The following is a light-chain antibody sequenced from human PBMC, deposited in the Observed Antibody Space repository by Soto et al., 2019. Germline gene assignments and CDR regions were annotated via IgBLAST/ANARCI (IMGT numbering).Light chain of an antibody. J-gene: IGLJ1*01. CDR1: SSDVGAYNY. V-gene: IGLV2-14*01. Sequence: QAVVTQPASVSGSPGQSIAISCTGTSSDVGAYNYVSWYQQHPGKAPKLMIYDVSHRPSGASDRFSGSKSGNTASLTISGLQPEDEADYYCTSYTSSGTYVFGTGTKVTVL. CDR3: TSYTSSGTYV. CDR2: DVS.